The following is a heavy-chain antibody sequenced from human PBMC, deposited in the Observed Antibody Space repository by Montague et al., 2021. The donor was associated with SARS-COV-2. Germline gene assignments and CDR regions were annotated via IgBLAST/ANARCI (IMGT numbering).Heavy chain of an antibody. D-gene: IGHD3-10*01. J-gene: IGHJ4*02. Sequence: SLRLSCAASGFTVSSTYMNWVRQVPGKGLEWVSSISGSSVTYSADSLKGRFTISRDNSKNTVYLQMNSLRAEDTAVYFCARGSSQFFGSGPLDYWSQGSLVTVSS. CDR3: ARGSSQFFGSGPLDY. CDR2: ISGSSVT. V-gene: IGHV3-66*01. CDR1: GFTVSSTY.